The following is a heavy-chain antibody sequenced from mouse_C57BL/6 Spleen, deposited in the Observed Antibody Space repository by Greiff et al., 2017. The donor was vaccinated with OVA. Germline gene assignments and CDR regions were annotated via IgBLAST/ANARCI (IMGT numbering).Heavy chain of an antibody. J-gene: IGHJ2*01. Sequence: DVMLVESGGGLVKPGGSLKLSCAASGFTFSSYTMSWVRQTPEKRLAWVATISGGGGNTYYTDSVTGRFTISRDNAKNTLYRQMSSLRSEDTALYYGARGAYYSNLVDYWGQGTTLTVSS. D-gene: IGHD2-5*01. CDR2: ISGGGGNT. CDR1: GFTFSSYT. CDR3: ARGAYYSNLVDY. V-gene: IGHV5-9*01.